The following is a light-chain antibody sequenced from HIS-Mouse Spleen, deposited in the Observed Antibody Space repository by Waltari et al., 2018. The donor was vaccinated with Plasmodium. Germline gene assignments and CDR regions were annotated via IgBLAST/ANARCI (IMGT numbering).Light chain of an antibody. V-gene: IGKV3-15*01. CDR1: PSVSSN. CDR2: GAS. CDR3: QQYNNWSCT. J-gene: IGKJ3*01. Sequence: IVMTQSPATLSVSPGETTTLSCRASPSVSSNLAWYQQKPGQAPRLLIYGASTRATGIPARFSGSGAGTEVTLTISSLQSEDCAVYYCQQYNNWSCTFDPGTKVDIK.